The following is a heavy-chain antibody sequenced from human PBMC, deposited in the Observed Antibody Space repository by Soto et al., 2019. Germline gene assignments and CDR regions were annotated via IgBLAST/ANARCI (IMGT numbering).Heavy chain of an antibody. Sequence: PGGSLRLSCAASGFTFSSYGMHWVRQAPGKGLEWVAVISYDGSNKYYADSVKGRFTISRDNSKNTLYLPMNSLRAEDTAVYYCAKAQRRRPPYYYYGMDVWGQGTTVPVSS. J-gene: IGHJ6*02. CDR2: ISYDGSNK. CDR1: GFTFSSYG. CDR3: AKAQRRRPPYYYYGMDV. V-gene: IGHV3-30*18.